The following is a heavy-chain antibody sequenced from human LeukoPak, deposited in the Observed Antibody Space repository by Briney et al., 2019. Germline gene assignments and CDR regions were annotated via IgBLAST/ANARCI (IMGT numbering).Heavy chain of an antibody. CDR1: GYTFTGYY. D-gene: IGHD3-10*01. V-gene: IGHV1-2*02. CDR3: ARVPGAITMVRGVIPGDD. J-gene: IGHJ4*02. Sequence: ASVKVSCKASGYTFTGYYMHWVRQAPGQGLEWMGWINPNSGGTNYAQKFQGRVTMTRDTSISTAYMELSRLRSDDTAVYYCARVPGAITMVRGVIPGDDWGQGTLVTVSS. CDR2: INPNSGGT.